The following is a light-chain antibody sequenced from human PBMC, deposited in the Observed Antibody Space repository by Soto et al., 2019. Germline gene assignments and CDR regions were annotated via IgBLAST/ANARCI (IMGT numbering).Light chain of an antibody. V-gene: IGKV3-20*01. CDR2: GES. J-gene: IGKJ1*01. Sequence: DIVITQPPATLSVSPGERATLSCRASQSVGTNLAWYQQKPGQAPRLLIYGESRRATGIPDRFSGSGSGTDFTLAIRRLEPEDFAVYYCQQYGSSSWTFGQGTKVDIK. CDR3: QQYGSSSWT. CDR1: QSVGTN.